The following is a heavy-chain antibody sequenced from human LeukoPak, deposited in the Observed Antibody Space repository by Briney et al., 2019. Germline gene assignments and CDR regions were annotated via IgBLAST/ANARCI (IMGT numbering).Heavy chain of an antibody. V-gene: IGHV5-51*01. CDR1: GYSFTSYW. J-gene: IGHJ3*02. CDR3: ARHHGSSPKAFDI. D-gene: IGHD2-2*03. Sequence: GESLKISCKGSGYSFTSYWIGWVRQMPGKGLEWMGIIYCGDSDTRYSPSFQGQVTISADKSITTAYLQWSSLKASDTAMYYCARHHGSSPKAFDIWGQGTMVTVSS. CDR2: IYCGDSDT.